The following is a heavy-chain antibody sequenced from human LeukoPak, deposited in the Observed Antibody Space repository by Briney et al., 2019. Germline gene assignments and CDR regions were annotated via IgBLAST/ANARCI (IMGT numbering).Heavy chain of an antibody. CDR2: IYTSGST. V-gene: IGHV4-4*07. J-gene: IGHJ4*02. CDR1: GGSMSSYY. Sequence: PSETLSLTCTVSGGSMSSYYWSWIRQPAGKGLEWIGRIYTSGSTDYNPSLKSRVTMSVDTSKNQFSLKLSSVTAADTAVYYCAKTGEGGTYSSGWYGHYYLDYWGQGTLVTVSS. CDR3: AKTGEGGTYSSGWYGHYYLDY. D-gene: IGHD6-19*01.